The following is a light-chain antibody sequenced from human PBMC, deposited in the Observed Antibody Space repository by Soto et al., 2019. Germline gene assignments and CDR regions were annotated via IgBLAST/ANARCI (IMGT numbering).Light chain of an antibody. J-gene: IGKJ2*01. V-gene: IGKV1-5*01. Sequence: DIQMTQSPSTLSASAGDRVTITCRASQTLSTWLAWYQQKPGKAHKLLIYHASSLESGVPPRFSGSGSGTEFTRCISSLQPDDFATYCCQQYDKYSTFGQGTKLEIK. CDR3: QQYDKYST. CDR2: HAS. CDR1: QTLSTW.